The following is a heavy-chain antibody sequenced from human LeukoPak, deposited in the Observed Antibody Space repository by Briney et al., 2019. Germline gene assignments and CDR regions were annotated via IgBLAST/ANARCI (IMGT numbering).Heavy chain of an antibody. D-gene: IGHD5-12*01. V-gene: IGHV3-30*04. CDR2: ISYDGTNK. CDR1: EFTFSSYA. CDR3: ARDYRGGYSGSYSLDY. J-gene: IGHJ4*02. Sequence: GGSLRLSCAASEFTFSSYAMHWVRQAPGKGLEWVAVISYDGTNKYYAGSVKGRFTISRDNSKNTLYLQMNSLRAEDTAVYYCARDYRGGYSGSYSLDYWGQGTLVTVSS.